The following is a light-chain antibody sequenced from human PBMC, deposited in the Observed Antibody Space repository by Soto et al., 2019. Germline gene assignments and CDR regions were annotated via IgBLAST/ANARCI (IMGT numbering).Light chain of an antibody. J-gene: IGLJ1*01. CDR1: SSDVGSYDL. V-gene: IGLV2-23*02. CDR3: CSYAGSSSYA. Sequence: QSALTQPASVSGSPGQSITISCTGTSSDVGSYDLVSWYQQHAGKAPKLMIYEVTKRPSGVSNRFSGSKSGNTASLTISGLQAEDEADYYCCSYAGSSSYAFGTGTKAPS. CDR2: EVT.